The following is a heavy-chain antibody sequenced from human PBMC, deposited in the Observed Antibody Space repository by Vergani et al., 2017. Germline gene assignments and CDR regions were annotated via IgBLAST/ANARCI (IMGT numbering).Heavy chain of an antibody. CDR2: ISWNSGSI. J-gene: IGHJ6*02. CDR1: GFTFDDYA. Sequence: EVQLVESGGDLVQPGRSLRLSCAASGFTFDDYAMHWVRQAPGKGLEWVSGISWNSGSIGYADSVKGRFTISRDNAKNSLYLQMNSLRAEDTALYYCAKDSIYCSSTSCYRDYGMDVWGQGTTVTVSS. CDR3: AKDSIYCSSTSCYRDYGMDV. V-gene: IGHV3-9*01. D-gene: IGHD2-2*01.